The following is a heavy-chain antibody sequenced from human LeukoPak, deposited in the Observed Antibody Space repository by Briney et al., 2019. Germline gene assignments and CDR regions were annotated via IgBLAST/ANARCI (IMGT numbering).Heavy chain of an antibody. Sequence: GGSLRLSCAAFGFTFSSYAMSWVRQAPGKGLEWVSAISGSGGSTYYADSVKGRFTISRDNSKDTLYLQMNSLRAEDTAVYYCAKYAGYIVVVPAAALSWGQGTLVTVSS. CDR1: GFTFSSYA. CDR3: AKYAGYIVVVPAAALS. D-gene: IGHD2-2*01. J-gene: IGHJ5*02. CDR2: ISGSGGST. V-gene: IGHV3-23*01.